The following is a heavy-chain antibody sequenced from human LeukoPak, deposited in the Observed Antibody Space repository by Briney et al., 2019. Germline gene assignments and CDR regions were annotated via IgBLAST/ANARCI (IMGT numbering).Heavy chain of an antibody. V-gene: IGHV4-61*02. J-gene: IGHJ6*03. CDR1: GGSISSGSYY. D-gene: IGHD4-11*01. Sequence: TLSLTCTVSGGSISSGSYYWTWIRQPAGKGLEWIGRIYTSGSTNYNPSLKSRVTISVDTSKNQFSLKLSSVTAADTAVYYCARYYSSFMDVWGKGTTVTVSS. CDR2: IYTSGST. CDR3: ARYYSSFMDV.